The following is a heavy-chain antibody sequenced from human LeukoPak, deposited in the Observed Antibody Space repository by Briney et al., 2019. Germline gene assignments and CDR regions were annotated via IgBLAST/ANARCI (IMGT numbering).Heavy chain of an antibody. V-gene: IGHV3-21*01. CDR1: GFTFSSYS. CDR3: ATRFQRGPSAAFDI. D-gene: IGHD6-25*01. CDR2: ISSSSSYI. J-gene: IGHJ3*02. Sequence: GGSLRLSCAASGFTFSSYSMNWVRQAPGKGLEWVSSISSSSSYIYYADSVKGRFTISRDNAKNSLYLQMNSLRAEDTAVYYCATRFQRGPSAAFDIWGQGTKVTVSS.